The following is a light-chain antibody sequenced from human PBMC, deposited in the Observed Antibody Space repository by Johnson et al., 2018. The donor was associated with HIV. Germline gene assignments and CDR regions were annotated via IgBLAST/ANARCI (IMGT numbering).Light chain of an antibody. CDR3: GTWDISLSAGGV. J-gene: IGLJ1*01. CDR2: DNN. V-gene: IGLV1-51*01. Sequence: QSVLTQPPSVSAAPGQKVTISCSGSSSNIGDNYVSWYQHLPGTAPRLLIYDNNKRPSGISYRFSGSKSGTSGTLGITGLQTGDEADYYCGTWDISLSAGGVFGPGTKVTVL. CDR1: SSNIGDNY.